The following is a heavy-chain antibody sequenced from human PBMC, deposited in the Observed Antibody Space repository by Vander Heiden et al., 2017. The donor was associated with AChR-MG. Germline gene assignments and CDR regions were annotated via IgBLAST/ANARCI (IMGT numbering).Heavy chain of an antibody. Sequence: VQLVQSGAEVKKPGSSVKVSCKPSGGTFSRSATSWVRQAPGQGLEWMGGIIPIFGTANYAQKFQGRVTITADKSTSTAYMELSSLRPEDTAVYYCAFGSGSYYNGLGAALGYWGQGTLVTVSS. D-gene: IGHD3-10*01. CDR1: GGTFSRSA. CDR3: AFGSGSYYNGLGAALGY. J-gene: IGHJ4*02. CDR2: IIPIFGTA. V-gene: IGHV1-69*06.